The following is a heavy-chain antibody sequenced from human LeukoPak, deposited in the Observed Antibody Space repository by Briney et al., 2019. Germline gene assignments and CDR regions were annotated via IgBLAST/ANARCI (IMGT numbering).Heavy chain of an antibody. CDR1: GFTFGDYA. J-gene: IGHJ4*02. V-gene: IGHV3-49*03. CDR3: SRGGDLLGPPHY. CDR2: IRSTIYRGTP. D-gene: IGHD3-10*01. Sequence: PGRSLRLSCSGSGFTFGDYAVGWFRQPPGKGLEWVGFIRSTIYRGTPEYAATVKGRFTISRDDSKSIAYLQMDSLKTDDTAVYFCSRGGDLLGPPHYWGQGTLVIVSS.